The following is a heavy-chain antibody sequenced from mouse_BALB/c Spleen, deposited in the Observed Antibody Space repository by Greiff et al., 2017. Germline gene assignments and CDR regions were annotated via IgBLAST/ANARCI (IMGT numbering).Heavy chain of an antibody. J-gene: IGHJ3*01. CDR3: ARRRYDEGFAY. D-gene: IGHD2-14*01. CDR1: GYTFTSYW. Sequence: QVQLQQSGAELVKPGASVKLSCKASGYTFTSYWMHWVKQRPGQGLEWIGYINPSTGYTEYNQKFKDKATLTADKSSSTAYMQLSSLTSEDSAVYYCARRRYDEGFAYWGQGTLVTVSA. CDR2: INPSTGYT. V-gene: IGHV1-7*01.